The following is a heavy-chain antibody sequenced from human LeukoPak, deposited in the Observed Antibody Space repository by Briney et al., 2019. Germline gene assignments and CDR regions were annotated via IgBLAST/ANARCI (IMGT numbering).Heavy chain of an antibody. V-gene: IGHV3-30*02. CDR1: GVTFDNFG. CDR3: AKGDYYMEV. J-gene: IGHJ6*03. Sequence: GGSLRVPCVASGVTFDNFGMHWVRQAPGKGLEWVAFLRYDANNRYDKNNDYYAVSVKGRFTISRDNSKNTLYLQMNSLKSEDTAVYYCAKGDYYMEVWGKGATVTVSS. CDR2: LRYDANNRYDKNND.